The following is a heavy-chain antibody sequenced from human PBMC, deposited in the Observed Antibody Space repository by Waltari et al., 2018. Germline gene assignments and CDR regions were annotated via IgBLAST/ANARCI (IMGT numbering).Heavy chain of an antibody. D-gene: IGHD2-2*01. J-gene: IGHJ6*02. CDR3: TTSSYCGTTTCYQYYGMDV. Sequence: QMQLVQSGPEVKKPGTSVKVSCKASGFTFPSSAMHWVRRARGQRLEWIGWIIPVFGTANYAQKFQDRLAITADESTSTAYMELSSLRSEDTAAYYCTTSSYCGTTTCYQYYGMDVWGQGTTVTVSS. V-gene: IGHV1-58*02. CDR2: IIPVFGTA. CDR1: GFTFPSSA.